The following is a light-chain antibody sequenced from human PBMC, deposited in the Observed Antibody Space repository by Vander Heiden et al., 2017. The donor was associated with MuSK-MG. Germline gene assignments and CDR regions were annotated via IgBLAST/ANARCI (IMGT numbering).Light chain of an antibody. J-gene: IGLJ1*01. V-gene: IGLV2-14*03. CDR3: SSFTIRSTYV. CDR1: SSDVGAYDY. Sequence: TLSCTGTSSDVGAYDYVSWYQHHPGKAPKLMIYDVNNRPSGISHRFSGSKSGNTASLTISGLLAEDEADYYCSSFTIRSTYVFGTGTKVTVL. CDR2: DVN.